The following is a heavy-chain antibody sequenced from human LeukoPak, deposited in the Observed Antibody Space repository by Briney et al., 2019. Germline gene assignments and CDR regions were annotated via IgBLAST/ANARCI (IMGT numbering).Heavy chain of an antibody. V-gene: IGHV3-48*01. D-gene: IGHD3-16*01. Sequence: PGGSLRLSCAVSGFTFSSYSMNWVRQAPGKGLEWVSYISSSSGTIYYADSVKGRFTISRDNAKNSLYLQMNSLRAEDTAVYYCARSLGAVYDAFDIWGQGTMVIVSS. CDR3: ARSLGAVYDAFDI. J-gene: IGHJ3*02. CDR2: ISSSSGTI. CDR1: GFTFSSYS.